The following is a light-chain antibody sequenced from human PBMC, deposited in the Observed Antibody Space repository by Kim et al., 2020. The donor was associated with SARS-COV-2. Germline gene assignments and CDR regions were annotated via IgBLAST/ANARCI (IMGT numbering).Light chain of an antibody. V-gene: IGLV3-21*04. J-gene: IGLJ3*02. CDR2: SDS. Sequence: SYELTQPHSMSVAPGKTARITCGGNNIGSKSVHWYQQMPGQAPVLVIYSDSDRPSGIPERFSGSNFGNTATLTISRVEGGDEADYYCQVWDSSSDHRVFGGGTQLTVL. CDR1: NIGSKS. CDR3: QVWDSSSDHRV.